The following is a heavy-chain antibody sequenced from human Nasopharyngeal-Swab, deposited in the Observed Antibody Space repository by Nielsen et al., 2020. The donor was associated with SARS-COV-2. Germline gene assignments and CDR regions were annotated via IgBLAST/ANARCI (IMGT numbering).Heavy chain of an antibody. CDR3: AKGSMIRGELDY. D-gene: IGHD3-10*01. CDR1: GFSFSSYW. Sequence: GESLKISCAAAGFSFSSYWMNWVRQAPGKGLEWVANIKQDGSEKYYVDSVKGRFTVSRDNAKKSLYLQMSSLRGEDTAVYYCAKGSMIRGELDYWGQGNLVTVSS. CDR2: IKQDGSEK. V-gene: IGHV3-7*01. J-gene: IGHJ4*02.